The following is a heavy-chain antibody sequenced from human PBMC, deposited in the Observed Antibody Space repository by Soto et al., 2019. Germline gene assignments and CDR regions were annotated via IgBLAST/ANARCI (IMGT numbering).Heavy chain of an antibody. CDR1: GYTFTSYG. CDR2: ISAYNGNT. CDR3: ARDRGVLGDSGPVKVYYYYGMDI. J-gene: IGHJ6*02. D-gene: IGHD3-10*01. V-gene: IGHV1-18*01. Sequence: ASVKVSCKASGYTFTSYGISWVRQAPGQGLEWMGWISAYNGNTNYAQKLQGRVTMTTDTSTSTAYMELRSLRSDDTAVYYCARDRGVLGDSGPVKVYYYYGMDIWGQGTTVTVSS.